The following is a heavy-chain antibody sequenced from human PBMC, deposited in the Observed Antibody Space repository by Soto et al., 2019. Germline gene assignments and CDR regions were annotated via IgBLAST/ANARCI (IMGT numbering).Heavy chain of an antibody. Sequence: QVQLVQSGAEVKKPGASVKVSCKASGYTFTGYYMHWVRQAPGQGLEWMGWINPNSGGKNHAQKFQGRVTMTRNTSISTADMELSRLRSDDTAVYYCARGRHVYTANFDYWGQGTLVTVSS. V-gene: IGHV1-2*02. D-gene: IGHD5-18*01. CDR1: GYTFTGYY. CDR3: ARGRHVYTANFDY. J-gene: IGHJ4*02. CDR2: INPNSGGK.